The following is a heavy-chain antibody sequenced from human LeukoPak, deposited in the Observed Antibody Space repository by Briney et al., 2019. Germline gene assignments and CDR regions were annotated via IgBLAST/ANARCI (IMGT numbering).Heavy chain of an antibody. Sequence: GGSLRLSCAASGFTFSSYSMNWVRQAPGKGLEWVAVISYDGSNKYYADSVKGRFTISRDNSKNTLYLQMNSLRAEDTAVYYCARKKGNYYDSSGPDYWGQGTLVTVSS. CDR1: GFTFSSYS. D-gene: IGHD3-22*01. V-gene: IGHV3-30*03. CDR2: ISYDGSNK. CDR3: ARKKGNYYDSSGPDY. J-gene: IGHJ4*02.